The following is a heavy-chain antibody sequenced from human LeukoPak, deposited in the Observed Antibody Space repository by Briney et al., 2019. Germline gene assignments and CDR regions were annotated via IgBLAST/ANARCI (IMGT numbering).Heavy chain of an antibody. CDR3: ARKQWLVLADAFDI. D-gene: IGHD6-19*01. Sequence: PSETLSLTCAVFGGSFSDYYWTWVRQPPGKGLEWIGEINHSGSTNYNPSLKSRVTISIDTSKNQFSLRLSSVTAADTAEYYCARKQWLVLADAFDIWGQGTMVTVSS. V-gene: IGHV4-34*01. CDR1: GGSFSDYY. J-gene: IGHJ3*02. CDR2: INHSGST.